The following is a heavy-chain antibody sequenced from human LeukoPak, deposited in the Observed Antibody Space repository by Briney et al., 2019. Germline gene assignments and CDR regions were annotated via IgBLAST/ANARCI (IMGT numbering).Heavy chain of an antibody. V-gene: IGHV3-48*02. D-gene: IGHD6-19*01. CDR2: ISSSSSTI. Sequence: GGSLRLSCAASGFTFSTYSMNWVRQAPGKGLEWVSYISSSSSTIYYADSVKGRFTISRDNAKNSLYLQMNSLRDEDTAVYYCARVRTAVAGTWYFQQWGQGTLVTVSS. CDR3: ARVRTAVAGTWYFQQ. CDR1: GFTFSTYS. J-gene: IGHJ1*01.